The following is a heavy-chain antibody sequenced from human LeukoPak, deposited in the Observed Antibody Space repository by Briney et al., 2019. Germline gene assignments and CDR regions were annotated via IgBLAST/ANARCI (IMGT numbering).Heavy chain of an antibody. CDR2: ISRDGSNK. CDR1: GFTFSSYG. Sequence: PGGSLRLSCAASGFTFSSYGMHWVRQAPGKGLEWVAVISRDGSNKYYADSVKGRFTISRDNSKNTLNLQMNSLRAEDTAVYYCAKDQYSSALLFDYWGQGTLVTVSS. V-gene: IGHV3-30*18. D-gene: IGHD6-19*01. CDR3: AKDQYSSALLFDY. J-gene: IGHJ4*02.